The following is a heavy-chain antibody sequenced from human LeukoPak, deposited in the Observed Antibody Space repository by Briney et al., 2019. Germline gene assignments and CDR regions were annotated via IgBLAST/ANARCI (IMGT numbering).Heavy chain of an antibody. Sequence: ASVKVSCKASGYTFTSYYMHWVRQAPGPGLEWMGMINLSGGRTSYAQKFQGRVTMTRATSTSTVYMEVSSLRSEDTAVYYCAREGIAGTTVVYWGQGTLVTVSS. CDR3: AREGIAGTTVVY. V-gene: IGHV1-46*01. D-gene: IGHD1-20*01. CDR1: GYTFTSYY. CDR2: INLSGGRT. J-gene: IGHJ4*02.